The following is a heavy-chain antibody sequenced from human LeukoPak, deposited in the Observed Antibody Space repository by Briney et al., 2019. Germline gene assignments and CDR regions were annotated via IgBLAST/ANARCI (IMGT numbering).Heavy chain of an antibody. D-gene: IGHD2-21*01. CDR3: ARLIAEVGGGTNYFDT. Sequence: SETLSLTCTVSGGSISSYYWSWIRQPPGKGLEWIGRVYISGDTKYNPSLKSRVIMSLDASKNQFSLSLRSVTAADTAVYYCARLIAEVGGGTNYFDTWGQGTLVTVSS. V-gene: IGHV4-4*07. CDR1: GGSISSYY. J-gene: IGHJ4*02. CDR2: VYISGDT.